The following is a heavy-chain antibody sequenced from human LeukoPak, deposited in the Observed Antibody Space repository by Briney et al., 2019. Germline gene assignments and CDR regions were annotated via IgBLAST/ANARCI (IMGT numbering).Heavy chain of an antibody. V-gene: IGHV1-46*01. J-gene: IGHJ4*02. D-gene: IGHD3-22*01. CDR3: AREGPHYYDSSGYLDY. CDR1: GYTFTSYY. CDR2: INPSGGST. Sequence: ASVKVSCKAAGYTFTSYYMHWVRQAPGQGLEWMGIINPSGGSTSYAQNFQGRVTMTRDTSTSTVYMGLSSLRSEDTGVYYCAREGPHYYDSSGYLDYWGQGTLVTVSS.